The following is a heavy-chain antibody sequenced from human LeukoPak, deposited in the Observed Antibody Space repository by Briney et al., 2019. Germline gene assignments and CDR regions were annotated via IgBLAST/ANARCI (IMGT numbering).Heavy chain of an antibody. D-gene: IGHD2-2*02. V-gene: IGHV3-15*01. CDR1: GFTFSNAW. Sequence: GGSLRLSCAASGFTFSNAWMSWVRQAPGKGLEWVGRIKSKTDGGTTDYAAPVKGRFTISRDDSKNTLYLQMYSLKTEDTAVYYCTTHCSSTSCYTSYYYYYMDVWGKGTTVTVSS. CDR3: TTHCSSTSCYTSYYYYYMDV. CDR2: IKSKTDGGTT. J-gene: IGHJ6*03.